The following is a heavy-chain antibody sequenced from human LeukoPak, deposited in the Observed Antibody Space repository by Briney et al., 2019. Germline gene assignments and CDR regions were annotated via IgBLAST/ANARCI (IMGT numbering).Heavy chain of an antibody. CDR1: GGSISSSSYY. CDR2: IYYSGST. D-gene: IGHD2-21*02. V-gene: IGHV4-39*01. Sequence: SETLSLTRTVSGGSISSSSYYWGWIRQPPGKGLDWIGSIYYSGSTYYNPSLKSQVTISVDTSKNQFSLKLTSVTAADTAVYYCARHGHHGDHDYWGQGTLVTVSS. J-gene: IGHJ4*02. CDR3: ARHGHHGDHDY.